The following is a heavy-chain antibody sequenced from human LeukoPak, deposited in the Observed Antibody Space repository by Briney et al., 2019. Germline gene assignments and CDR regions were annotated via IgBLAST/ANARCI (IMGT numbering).Heavy chain of an antibody. CDR1: GYTFTGYY. J-gene: IGHJ4*02. D-gene: IGHD2-2*01. CDR3: AKGGKRIMCPTSCYDY. CDR2: INPSGGST. V-gene: IGHV1-46*01. Sequence: ASVKVSCKASGYTFTGYYMHWVRQAPGQGLEWMGIINPSGGSTSYTQKFQGRVTMTRDTSTSTVYMELSSLRSEDTAVYYCAKGGKRIMCPTSCYDYWGQGTLVTVSS.